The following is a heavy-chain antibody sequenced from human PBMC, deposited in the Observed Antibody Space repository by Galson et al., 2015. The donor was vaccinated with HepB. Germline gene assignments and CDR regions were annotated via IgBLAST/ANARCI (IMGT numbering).Heavy chain of an antibody. CDR2: IHRDGNT. CDR1: GFTVSTNY. J-gene: IGHJ6*02. CDR3: ARDQGYYGMDV. Sequence: SLRLSCAASGFTVSTNYMSWVRQAPGKGLEWVSVIHRDGNTYHGDSVKGRFTISRDNSKNTVYLQMSSLRAEDTAVYYCARDQGYYGMDVWGQGTTVTVSS. V-gene: IGHV3-53*01.